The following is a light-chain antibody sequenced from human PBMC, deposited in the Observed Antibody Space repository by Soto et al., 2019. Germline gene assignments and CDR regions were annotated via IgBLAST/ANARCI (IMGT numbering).Light chain of an antibody. Sequence: DIQMTQSPSTLSASVGDRVTITCRASQTISSWLAWYQQKPGKAPKLLIYKASSVESGVPSRFSGSGSGTEFTLTISSLQPDDFATYYCQQYYSYSWTFGQGTKVEIK. V-gene: IGKV1-5*03. CDR2: KAS. CDR1: QTISSW. CDR3: QQYYSYSWT. J-gene: IGKJ1*01.